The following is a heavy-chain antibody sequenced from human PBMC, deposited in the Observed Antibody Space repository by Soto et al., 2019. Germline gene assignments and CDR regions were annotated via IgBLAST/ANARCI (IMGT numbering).Heavy chain of an antibody. CDR2: LYSGGTT. V-gene: IGHV3-53*01. CDR3: ARDRTYRGDGVYFDY. Sequence: EVQLVESGGGLIQPGGSLRLSCAASGFTVSSSYMSWVRLASGKGLECISVLYSGGTTYYADSVKGRFTISRDNSKNTLYLQMNSLRAEDTAVYFCARDRTYRGDGVYFDYWGQGTLVTVSS. D-gene: IGHD3-10*01. CDR1: GFTVSSSY. J-gene: IGHJ4*02.